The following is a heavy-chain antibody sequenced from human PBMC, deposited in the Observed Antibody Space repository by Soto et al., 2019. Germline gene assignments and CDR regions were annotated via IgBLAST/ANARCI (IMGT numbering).Heavy chain of an antibody. J-gene: IGHJ3*02. Sequence: KSSETLSLTCTVSGGSISSYYLSWIRQPPGKGLEWIGYIYYSGSTNYNPSLKSRVTISVDTSKNQFSLKLSSVTAADTAVYYCARGSRAYGDLDIWGQGTMVTV. V-gene: IGHV4-59*01. CDR2: IYYSGST. D-gene: IGHD4-17*01. CDR1: GGSISSYY. CDR3: ARGSRAYGDLDI.